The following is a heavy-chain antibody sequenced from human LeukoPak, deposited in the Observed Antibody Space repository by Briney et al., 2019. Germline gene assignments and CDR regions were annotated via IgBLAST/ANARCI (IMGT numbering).Heavy chain of an antibody. V-gene: IGHV3-48*03. D-gene: IGHD3-10*01. J-gene: IGHJ4*02. CDR1: GFTFSSYE. Sequence: PGGSLRLSCAASGFTFSSYEMNWVRQAPGRGLEWVSYITSSGITIYYADSVKGRFTISRDNAKNSLFLQMNSLRAEDTALYYCARVRRYASGSYYPPPYDFWGQGTLVTVPS. CDR2: ITSSGITI. CDR3: ARVRRYASGSYYPPPYDF.